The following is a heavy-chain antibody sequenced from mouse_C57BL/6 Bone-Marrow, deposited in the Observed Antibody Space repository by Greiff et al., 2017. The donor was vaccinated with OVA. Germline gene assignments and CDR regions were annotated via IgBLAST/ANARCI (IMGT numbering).Heavy chain of an antibody. Sequence: EVQLQQSGPELVKPGASVKISCKASGYSFTGYYMNWVKQSPEKSLEWIGEINPSTGGTTYNQKFKAKATLTVDKSSSTAYMQLKSLTSEDSAVYYCARNSLLYYDAMDYWGQGTSVTVAS. J-gene: IGHJ4*01. CDR1: GYSFTGYY. CDR2: INPSTGGT. V-gene: IGHV1-42*01. D-gene: IGHD2-1*01. CDR3: ARNSLLYYDAMDY.